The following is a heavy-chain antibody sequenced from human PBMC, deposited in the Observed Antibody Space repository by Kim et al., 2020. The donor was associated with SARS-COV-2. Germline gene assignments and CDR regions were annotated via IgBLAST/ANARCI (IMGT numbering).Heavy chain of an antibody. J-gene: IGHJ4*01. CDR1: GFIFSNYG. CDR2: ISYDGSDK. D-gene: IGHD3-10*01. Sequence: GGSLRLSCAASGFIFSNYGMHWVRQAPGKGLEWVALISYDGSDKYYADSVKGRFTISRDNSKSTLYLQMNSLRAEDTAVYYCAKRRGPGTYSFDSWGHGTLVTVSS. CDR3: AKRRGPGTYSFDS. V-gene: IGHV3-30*18.